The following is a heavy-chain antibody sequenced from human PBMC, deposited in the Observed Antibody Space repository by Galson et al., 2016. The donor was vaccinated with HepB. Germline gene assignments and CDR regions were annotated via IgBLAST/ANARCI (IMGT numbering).Heavy chain of an antibody. J-gene: IGHJ4*02. Sequence: SLRLSCAASGFTFRNYGMSCVRQAPGKGLEWVSGLSGSGGKIYYADSVKGRFTISRDNSKNTLSLQMNSLRAEDTAQYFCAKQGGSSGYVDFDYWGQGTLVTVSS. V-gene: IGHV3-23*01. CDR3: AKQGGSSGYVDFDY. D-gene: IGHD3-22*01. CDR2: LSGSGGKI. CDR1: GFTFRNYG.